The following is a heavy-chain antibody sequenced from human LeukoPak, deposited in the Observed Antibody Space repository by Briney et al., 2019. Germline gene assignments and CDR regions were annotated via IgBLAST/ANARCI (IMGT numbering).Heavy chain of an antibody. V-gene: IGHV1-58*02. Sequence: SVKVPCKASGFTFTSSAMQWVQQARGQRLEWIGWIVVGSGNTNYAQKFQERVTITRDMSTSTAYMELSSLRSEDTAVYYCAAAVGHYDFWSGYWALDYWGQGTLVTVSS. CDR1: GFTFTSSA. CDR3: AAAVGHYDFWSGYWALDY. CDR2: IVVGSGNT. J-gene: IGHJ4*02. D-gene: IGHD3-3*01.